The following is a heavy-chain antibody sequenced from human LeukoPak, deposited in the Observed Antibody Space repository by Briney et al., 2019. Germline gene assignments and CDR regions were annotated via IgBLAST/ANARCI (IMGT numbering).Heavy chain of an antibody. D-gene: IGHD5-24*01. V-gene: IGHV4-34*01. CDR2: INHSEST. CDR1: GGSFSGYY. CDR3: AREGGQIEMATIRGYFDY. J-gene: IGHJ4*02. Sequence: PSETLSLTCAVYGGSFSGYYWSWIRQPPGKGLEWIGEINHSESTNYNPSLKSRVTISVDTSKNQFSLRLSSVTAADTAVYYCAREGGQIEMATIRGYFDYWGQGTLVTVSS.